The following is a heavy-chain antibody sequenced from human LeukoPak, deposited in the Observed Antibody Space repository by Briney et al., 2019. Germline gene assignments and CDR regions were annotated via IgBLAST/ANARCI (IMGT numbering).Heavy chain of an antibody. J-gene: IGHJ4*02. D-gene: IGHD1-26*01. V-gene: IGHV3-7*01. CDR2: ISNDGSVT. CDR1: GFTYTDYW. Sequence: GGSLRLSCAASGFTYTDYWMTWIRQSPEKGLEWAAHISNDGSVTYYGESVKGRFTISRDNAKNSVYLQMNNLRVEDRAVYYCVVEAVNYWGQGTVVTVSS. CDR3: VVEAVNY.